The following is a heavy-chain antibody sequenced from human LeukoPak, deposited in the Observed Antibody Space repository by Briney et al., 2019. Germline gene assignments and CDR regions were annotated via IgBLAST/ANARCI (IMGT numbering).Heavy chain of an antibody. Sequence: GGSLRLSCAASRFTFSSYWMSWVRQAPGKGLEWVSSISDNSDTIFYTDSVKGRFTISRDNSRNTLYLQMDSLRAEDTAIYYCARDPPWFDPWGQGTLVAVSS. J-gene: IGHJ5*02. CDR1: RFTFSSYW. V-gene: IGHV3-23*01. CDR3: ARDPPWFDP. CDR2: ISDNSDTI.